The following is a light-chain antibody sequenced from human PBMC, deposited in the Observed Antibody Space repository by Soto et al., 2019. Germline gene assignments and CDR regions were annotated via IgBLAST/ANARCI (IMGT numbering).Light chain of an antibody. CDR3: QSYDSSLSGSSYV. J-gene: IGLJ1*01. CDR1: SSNIGAGYD. Sequence: QSVLTQPPSVCGAPGQRVTISCTGSSSNIGAGYDVHWYQQLPGTAPKLLIYGNSNRPSGVPDRFSGSKSGTSASLAITGLQAEDEADYYCQSYDSSLSGSSYVFGTGTQVTVL. V-gene: IGLV1-40*01. CDR2: GNS.